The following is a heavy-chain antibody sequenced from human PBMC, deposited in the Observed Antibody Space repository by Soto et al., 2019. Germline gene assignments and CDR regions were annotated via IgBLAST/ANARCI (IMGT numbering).Heavy chain of an antibody. CDR1: GYTFTSYY. CDR3: ARDSPPPRE. Sequence: QVQLVQSGAEVKKPGASVKVSCKASGYTFTSYYISWVRQAPGQGLEWMGWFSAYNGNTNYAQKPQDRGTMTTDTSTSTAYRELRILRSDDTAVYDCARDSPPPREWGQGTRVTVSS. J-gene: IGHJ4*02. CDR2: FSAYNGNT. V-gene: IGHV1-18*01.